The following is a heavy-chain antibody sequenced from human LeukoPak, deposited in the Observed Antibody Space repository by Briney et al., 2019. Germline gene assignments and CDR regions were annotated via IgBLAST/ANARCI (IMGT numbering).Heavy chain of an antibody. Sequence: DPSETLSLTCTVSGGSISSGGYYWSWIRQHPGKGLEWIGYIYYSGSTYYNPSLKSRVTISVDTSKNQFSLKLSSVTAADTAVYYCARAGTHLITSQNIVIRRTFDIWGQGTMVTVSS. J-gene: IGHJ3*02. V-gene: IGHV4-31*03. CDR2: IYYSGST. CDR1: GGSISSGGYY. D-gene: IGHD2/OR15-2a*01. CDR3: ARAGTHLITSQNIVIRRTFDI.